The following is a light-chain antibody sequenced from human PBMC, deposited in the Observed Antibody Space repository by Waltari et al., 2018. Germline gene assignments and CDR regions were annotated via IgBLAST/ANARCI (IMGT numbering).Light chain of an antibody. CDR1: LSNTESNN. Sequence: QSVLTPPPSASGTPGQRVTIPCSGRLSNTESNNVNWYRQLPGTAPNPLTYGHNQRPSGVPDRFSGSKSGTSASLAIIGLQSADEADYYCAGWDDSLNGPVFGGGTKLTVL. J-gene: IGLJ3*02. CDR2: GHN. V-gene: IGLV1-44*01. CDR3: AGWDDSLNGPV.